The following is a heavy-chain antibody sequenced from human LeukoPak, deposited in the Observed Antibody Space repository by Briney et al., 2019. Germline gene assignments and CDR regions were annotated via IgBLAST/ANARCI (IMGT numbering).Heavy chain of an antibody. CDR2: IYYSGNT. D-gene: IGHD3/OR15-3a*01. CDR1: GGSISSSSYY. CDR3: ARQTGSGLFILP. Sequence: SETLSLTCTVSGGSISSSSYYWGWIRQPPGTGLEWIGSIYYSGNTYYNASLKSQVSISIDTSKNQFSQRLTSVTAADTAVYYCARQTGSGLFILPGGQGTLVTVSS. V-gene: IGHV4-39*01. J-gene: IGHJ4*02.